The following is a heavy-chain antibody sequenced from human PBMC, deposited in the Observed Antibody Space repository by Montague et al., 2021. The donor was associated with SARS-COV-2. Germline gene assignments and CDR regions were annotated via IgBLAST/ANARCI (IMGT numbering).Heavy chain of an antibody. CDR1: GDSDAVVDLT. CDR3: ARDAHNGSTWPCSGYGMDV. V-gene: IGHV6-1*01. Sequence: CAISGDSDAVVDLTRRSVEQTPELQLRWHGGCRYMPEKKNDYAVSVKSRILIIPNTSENQFSLQLNSVTPEDTAGYYCARDAHNGSTWPCSGYGMDVWGQGTTVTGSS. J-gene: IGHJ6*02. D-gene: IGHD3-10*02. CDR2: CRYMPEKKN.